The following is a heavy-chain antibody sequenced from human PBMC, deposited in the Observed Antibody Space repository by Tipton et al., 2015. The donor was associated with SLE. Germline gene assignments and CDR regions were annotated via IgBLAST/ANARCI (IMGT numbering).Heavy chain of an antibody. V-gene: IGHV4-30-2*01. CDR2: IYYSGST. CDR1: GGPISSGGYS. J-gene: IGHJ3*02. D-gene: IGHD5-18*01. Sequence: TLSLTCAVSGGPISSGGYSWSWIRQPPGKGLEWIGYIYYSGSTYYNPSLKSRVTISVDRSKNQFSLKLSSVTAVDTAVYYCARDSGYSYGDDAFDIWGQGTMVTVSS. CDR3: ARDSGYSYGDDAFDI.